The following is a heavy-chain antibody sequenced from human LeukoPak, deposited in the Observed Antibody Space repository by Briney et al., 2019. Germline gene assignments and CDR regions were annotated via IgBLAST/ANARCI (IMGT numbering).Heavy chain of an antibody. CDR1: RFTFSTYS. Sequence: GGSLRLSCAASRFTFSTYSMNWVRQAPGKGLEWVSSITSSRTYIYYADSVKGRFTISRDNAKSALYLQMNSLRAEDTAVYYCARANLWFGESADYWGQGTLVTVSS. CDR2: ITSSRTYI. CDR3: ARANLWFGESADY. V-gene: IGHV3-21*04. J-gene: IGHJ4*02. D-gene: IGHD3-10*01.